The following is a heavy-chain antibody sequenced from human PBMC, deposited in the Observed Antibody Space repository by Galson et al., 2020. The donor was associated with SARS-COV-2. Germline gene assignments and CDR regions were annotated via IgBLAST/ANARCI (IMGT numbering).Heavy chain of an antibody. CDR2: ISGSGGST. V-gene: IGHV3-23*01. J-gene: IGHJ3*02. D-gene: IGHD3-22*01. CDR1: GFSFSNYA. CDR3: AKAHSTGYYLLAFDI. Sequence: GGSLRLSCAASGFSFSNYAMSWVRQAPGKGLEWVSAISGSGGSTYYADSVKGRFSISRDNSKNTLDLQMNSLRAEDTAVYYCAKAHSTGYYLLAFDIWGQGTMVTVSS.